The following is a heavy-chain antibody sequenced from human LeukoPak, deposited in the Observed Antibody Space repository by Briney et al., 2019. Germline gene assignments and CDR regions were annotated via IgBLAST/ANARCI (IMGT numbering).Heavy chain of an antibody. V-gene: IGHV4-59*01. CDR2: IYYSGST. CDR1: GGSISSYY. D-gene: IGHD2-15*01. CDR3: AKLKGMRRGLYYYMDL. Sequence: SETLSLTCTVSGGSISSYYWSWIRQPPGKGLEWIGYIYYSGSTNYNPSLKSRVTISVDTSKNQFSLKLSSVTAADTAVYYCAKLKGMRRGLYYYMDLWGKGTTVTVSS. J-gene: IGHJ6*03.